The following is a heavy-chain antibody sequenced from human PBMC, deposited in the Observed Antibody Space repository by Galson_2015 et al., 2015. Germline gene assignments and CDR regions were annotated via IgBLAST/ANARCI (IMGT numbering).Heavy chain of an antibody. Sequence: SVKVSCKASGYTFTSYPMHWVRQAPGQRLEWMGWINAGNGNTKYSQKFQGRVTITRDTYASTAYMELGSLRSEDTAVYYCARSIVVDMPFDYWGQGTLVIVSS. CDR2: INAGNGNT. CDR3: ARSIVVDMPFDY. D-gene: IGHD3-22*01. CDR1: GYTFTSYP. J-gene: IGHJ4*02. V-gene: IGHV1-3*01.